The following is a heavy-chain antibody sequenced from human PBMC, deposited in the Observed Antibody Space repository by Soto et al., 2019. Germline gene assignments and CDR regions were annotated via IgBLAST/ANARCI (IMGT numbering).Heavy chain of an antibody. J-gene: IGHJ4*02. CDR2: INHSGST. V-gene: IGHV4-34*01. CDR3: ARRRYCSGGSCFTNWDY. CDR1: GGSFSGYY. D-gene: IGHD2-15*01. Sequence: PSETLSLTCAVYGGSFSGYYWSWIRQPPGKGLEWIGEINHSGSTNYNPSLKSRVTISVDTSKNQFSLKLSSVTAADTAVYYCARRRYCSGGSCFTNWDYWGQGTLITVSS.